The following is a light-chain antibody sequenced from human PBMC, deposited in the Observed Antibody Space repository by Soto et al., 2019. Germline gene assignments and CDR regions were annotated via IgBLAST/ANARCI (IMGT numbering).Light chain of an antibody. Sequence: DIQMTQSPSSLSASVGDRVTITCRASQSISTYFNWYQQKPGKAPKLLIYAASSLQSGVSSRFSGSRSGTDFTLTISSLQPEDSATYYCQQSYSTPWTFGQGTKVEIK. V-gene: IGKV1-39*01. CDR3: QQSYSTPWT. J-gene: IGKJ1*01. CDR1: QSISTY. CDR2: AAS.